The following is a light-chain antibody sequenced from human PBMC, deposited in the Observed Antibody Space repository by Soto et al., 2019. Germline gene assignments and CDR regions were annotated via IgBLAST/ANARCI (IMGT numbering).Light chain of an antibody. Sequence: EIVLTQSPGTLSLSPGERATLSCRASQSISSSYLAWHQQKPGQAPRVLIYGASSRATGIPDRFSGSGSGTDFTLTISRLDPEDFAVYFCQQYGNPPPNAFGQGTKVEI. CDR1: QSISSSY. J-gene: IGKJ2*01. CDR2: GAS. CDR3: QQYGNPPPNA. V-gene: IGKV3-20*01.